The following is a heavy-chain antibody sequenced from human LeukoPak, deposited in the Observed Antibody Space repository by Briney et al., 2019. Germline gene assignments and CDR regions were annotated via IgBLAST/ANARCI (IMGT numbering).Heavy chain of an antibody. CDR1: GYTFTTHY. J-gene: IGHJ4*02. Sequence: ASVKVSCKASGYTFTTHYIFWVRQAPGQGLEWMGMINPSGGGTSYSQRFQGRVTMTGDTSTSTVYMELNSLRSEDSAVYYCAGRSPAYCGGDCYLDHWGQGTLVTVSS. CDR3: AGRSPAYCGGDCYLDH. CDR2: INPSGGGT. D-gene: IGHD2-21*02. V-gene: IGHV1-46*01.